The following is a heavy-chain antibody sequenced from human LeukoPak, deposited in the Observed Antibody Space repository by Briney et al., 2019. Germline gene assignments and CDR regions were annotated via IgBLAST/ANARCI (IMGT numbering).Heavy chain of an antibody. CDR3: ARDATVVMITFGGVIDRVLDY. CDR2: YSGGST. Sequence: PGGSLRLSCAASGFTVSSNYMSWVRLAPGKGLEWVSLYSGGSTYYADSVKGRFTISRDNAKNSLYLQMNSLRAEDTAVYYCARDATVVMITFGGVIDRVLDYWGQGTLVTVSS. V-gene: IGHV3-53*01. D-gene: IGHD3-16*02. CDR1: GFTVSSNY. J-gene: IGHJ4*02.